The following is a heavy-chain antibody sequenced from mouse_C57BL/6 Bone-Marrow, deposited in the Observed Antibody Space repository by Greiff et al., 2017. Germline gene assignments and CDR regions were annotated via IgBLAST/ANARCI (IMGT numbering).Heavy chain of an antibody. Sequence: VHLVESGAELVRPGASVTLSCKASGYTFTDYEMHWVKQTPVHGLEWIGAIDPETGGTAYNQKFKGKAILTADKSSSTAYMELRSLTSEDSAVYYCTDYDEGSYWYFDVWGTGTTVTVSS. J-gene: IGHJ1*03. CDR1: GYTFTDYE. V-gene: IGHV1-15*01. D-gene: IGHD2-4*01. CDR2: IDPETGGT. CDR3: TDYDEGSYWYFDV.